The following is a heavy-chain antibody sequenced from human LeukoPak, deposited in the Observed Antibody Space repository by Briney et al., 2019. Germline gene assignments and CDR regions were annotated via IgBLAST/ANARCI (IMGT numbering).Heavy chain of an antibody. D-gene: IGHD3-16*01. CDR2: IKQDGSEK. CDR1: GFTFSSYW. CDR3: ARDQNYDYVWGSWGIAFDI. V-gene: IGHV3-7*01. J-gene: IGHJ3*02. Sequence: GGSLRLSCAASGFTFSSYWMSWVRQAPGKGLEWVANIKQDGSEKYYVDSVKGRFTISRDNAKNSLYLQMNSLRAEDTAVYYCARDQNYDYVWGSWGIAFDIWGQGTMATVSS.